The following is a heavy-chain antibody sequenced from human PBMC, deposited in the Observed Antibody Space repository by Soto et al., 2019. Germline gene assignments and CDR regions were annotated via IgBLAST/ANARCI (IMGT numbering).Heavy chain of an antibody. CDR2: IWYDGSNK. V-gene: IGHV3-33*01. Sequence: ESGGGVVQPGRSLRLSCAASGFTFSSYGMHWVRQAPGKGLEWVAVIWYDGSNKYYADSVKGRFTISRDNSKNTLYLQMNSLRAEDTAVYYCATFIDGMDVWGQATTVTFSS. CDR3: ATFIDGMDV. J-gene: IGHJ6*02. CDR1: GFTFSSYG.